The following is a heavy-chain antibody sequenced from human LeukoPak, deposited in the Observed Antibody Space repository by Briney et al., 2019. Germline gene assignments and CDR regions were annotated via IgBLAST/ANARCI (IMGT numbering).Heavy chain of an antibody. Sequence: ASVKVSCKASRYTFTSYDINWVRQAPGQGLEWMGWMNPNSGNTGYAQKFQGRVTMTRNTSISTAYMELSSLRSEDTAVYYCAINDNSRRYFQYWGQGTLVTVSS. V-gene: IGHV1-8*01. CDR1: RYTFTSYD. CDR2: MNPNSGNT. D-gene: IGHD1-26*01. J-gene: IGHJ1*01. CDR3: AINDNSRRYFQY.